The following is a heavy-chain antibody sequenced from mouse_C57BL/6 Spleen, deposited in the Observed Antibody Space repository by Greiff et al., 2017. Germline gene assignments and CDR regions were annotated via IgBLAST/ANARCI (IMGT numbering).Heavy chain of an antibody. CDR3: ARSYDYLLFAY. V-gene: IGHV5-17*01. Sequence: EVQVVESGGGLVKPGGSLKLSCAASGFTFSDYGMHWVRQAPEKGLEWVAYISSGSCTIYYADTVKGRFTISRDNAKNTLFLQMTSLRSEDTAMYYCARSYDYLLFAYWGQGTLVTVSA. CDR2: ISSGSCTI. D-gene: IGHD2-4*01. J-gene: IGHJ3*01. CDR1: GFTFSDYG.